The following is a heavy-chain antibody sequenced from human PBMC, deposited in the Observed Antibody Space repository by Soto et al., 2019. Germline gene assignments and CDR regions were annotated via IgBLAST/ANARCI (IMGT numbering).Heavy chain of an antibody. CDR1: GFTFSTYG. Sequence: QVQLVESGGGVVQPGRSLRLCSAASGFTFSTYGMHWVRQAPGKGLEWVAAIWYDGSNKYYADSVKGRFTISRDNSKNTLYLQMNSLRAEDTAVYYCAREAKEYYSDYWGQGTLVTVSS. D-gene: IGHD3-10*01. J-gene: IGHJ4*02. CDR2: IWYDGSNK. CDR3: AREAKEYYSDY. V-gene: IGHV3-33*01.